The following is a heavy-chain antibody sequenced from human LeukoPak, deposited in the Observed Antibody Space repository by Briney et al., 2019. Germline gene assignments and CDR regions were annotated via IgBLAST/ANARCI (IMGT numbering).Heavy chain of an antibody. CDR3: ARHYSPGDNWNDPPAYFQH. CDR1: GYSFTSYW. V-gene: IGHV5-51*01. J-gene: IGHJ1*01. Sequence: HGESLKISCKGPGYSFTSYWIGWVRQMPGKGLEWMGIIYPGDSDTRYSPSFQGQVTISADKSISTAYLQWSSLKASDTAMYYCARHYSPGDNWNDPPAYFQHWGQGTLVTVSS. CDR2: IYPGDSDT. D-gene: IGHD1-1*01.